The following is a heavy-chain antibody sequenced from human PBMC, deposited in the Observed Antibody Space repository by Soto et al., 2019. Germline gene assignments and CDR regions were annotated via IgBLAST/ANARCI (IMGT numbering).Heavy chain of an antibody. V-gene: IGHV1-69*13. CDR1: GGTFSSYA. CDR2: IIPIFGTA. CDR3: AREAIVVPAAIVLGRNWFDP. D-gene: IGHD2-2*02. J-gene: IGHJ5*02. Sequence: SVKVSCKASGGTFSSYAISWVRQAPGQGLEWMGGIIPIFGTANYAQKFQGRVTITADESTSTAYMELSSLRSEDTAVYYCAREAIVVPAAIVLGRNWFDPWGQGTLVTVSS.